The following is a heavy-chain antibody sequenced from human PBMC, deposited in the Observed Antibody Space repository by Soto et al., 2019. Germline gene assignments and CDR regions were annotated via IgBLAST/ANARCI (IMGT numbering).Heavy chain of an antibody. CDR2: IKQDGSEK. CDR3: ARDMGGVWSVYPEGGFDY. CDR1: GFTFTNYW. Sequence: EAQLVESGGGLVQPGGSLRLSCAASGFTFTNYWMSWVRQAPGKGLEWVANIKQDGSEKYYADSAKGRFIISRDNAKTSLYLQMNSLRAEDTAVYYCARDMGGVWSVYPEGGFDYWGQGPPVNVS. J-gene: IGHJ4*02. D-gene: IGHD3-3*01. V-gene: IGHV3-7*01.